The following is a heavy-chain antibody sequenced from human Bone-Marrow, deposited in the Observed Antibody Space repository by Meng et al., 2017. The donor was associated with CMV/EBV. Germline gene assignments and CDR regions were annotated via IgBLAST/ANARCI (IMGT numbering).Heavy chain of an antibody. CDR3: ARITMVRGVIITGFDP. D-gene: IGHD3-10*01. V-gene: IGHV4-39*07. CDR2: IYYSGST. CDR1: GGSISSSSYY. Sequence: GSLRLSCTVSGGSISSSSYYWGWIRQPPGKGLEWIGSIYYSGSTYYNPSLKSRVTISVDTSKNQFSLKLSSVTAADTAVYYCARITMVRGVIITGFDPWGQGTLVTVSS. J-gene: IGHJ5*02.